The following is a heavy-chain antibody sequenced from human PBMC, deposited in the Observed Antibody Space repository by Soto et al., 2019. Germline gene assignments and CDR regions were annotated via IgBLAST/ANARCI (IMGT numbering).Heavy chain of an antibody. V-gene: IGHV3-7*01. D-gene: IGHD2-15*01. CDR1: GFTFSNYW. J-gene: IGHJ4*02. CDR2: IKQDGSEK. Sequence: GGSLRLSCAASGFTFSNYWMSWVRQAPGKGLEWVANIKQDGSEKYYVDSVKGRFTISRDNAKNSLYLQMNSLRAEDTAVYYCARSLGYCSGGSCFPFDYWGQGTLVTVSS. CDR3: ARSLGYCSGGSCFPFDY.